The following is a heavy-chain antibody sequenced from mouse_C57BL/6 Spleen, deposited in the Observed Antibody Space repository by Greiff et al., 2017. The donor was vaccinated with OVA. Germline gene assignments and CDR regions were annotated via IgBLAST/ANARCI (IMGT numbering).Heavy chain of an antibody. Sequence: EVKLQESGPELVEPGASVKMSCKASGYTFTDYNMHWVKQSHGKSLEWIGYINPNNGGTSYNQKFKGKATLTVNKSSSTAYMELRSLTSEDSAVYYFARELRARAMDYWGQGTSVTVSS. CDR1: GYTFTDYN. V-gene: IGHV1-22*01. D-gene: IGHD3-2*02. CDR3: ARELRARAMDY. J-gene: IGHJ4*01. CDR2: INPNNGGT.